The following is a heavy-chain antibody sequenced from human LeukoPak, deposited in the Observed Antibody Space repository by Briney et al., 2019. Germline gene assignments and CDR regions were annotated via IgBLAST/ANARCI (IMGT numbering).Heavy chain of an antibody. CDR1: GFTFSSYA. Sequence: GGSLRLSCAASGFTFSSYAMSWVRQAPGKGLEWVSAISGSGGSTYYADSVKGRFTISRDNSKNTLYLQMNGLRAEDTAVYYCAKLRRVGALAYYLDYWGQGTLVTVSS. CDR3: AKLRRVGALAYYLDY. CDR2: ISGSGGST. D-gene: IGHD1-26*01. J-gene: IGHJ4*02. V-gene: IGHV3-23*01.